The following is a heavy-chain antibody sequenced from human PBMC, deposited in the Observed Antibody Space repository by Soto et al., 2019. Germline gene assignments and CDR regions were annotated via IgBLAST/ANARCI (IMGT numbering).Heavy chain of an antibody. CDR2: IYYSGST. D-gene: IGHD3-10*01. J-gene: IGHJ4*02. CDR3: ARGSITMVRGAFDY. V-gene: IGHV4-31*03. Sequence: SETLSLTCTVSGGSISSGGYYWSWIRQHPGKGLEWIGYIYYSGSTYYNPSLKSRVTISVDTSKNQFSLKLSSVTAADTAVYYFARGSITMVRGAFDYWGQGTLVTVS. CDR1: GGSISSGGYY.